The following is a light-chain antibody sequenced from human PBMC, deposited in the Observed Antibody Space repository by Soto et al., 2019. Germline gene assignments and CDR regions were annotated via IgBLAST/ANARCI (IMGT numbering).Light chain of an antibody. CDR1: QSVVSY. CDR3: QQRYNWPPIT. Sequence: EIVLTQSPATLSLSPGERATLSCRASQSVVSYLAWYQQKPGQAPRLLIYDTSNRATGIPARFSGSGSGTDFTLTISSLEPEDFAVYYCQQRYNWPPITFGQGTRLDIK. J-gene: IGKJ5*01. CDR2: DTS. V-gene: IGKV3-11*01.